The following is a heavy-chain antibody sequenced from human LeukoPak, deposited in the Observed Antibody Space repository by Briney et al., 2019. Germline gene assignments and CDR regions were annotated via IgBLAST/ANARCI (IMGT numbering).Heavy chain of an antibody. CDR2: IYSGGST. J-gene: IGHJ6*03. V-gene: IGHV3-53*01. Sequence: GGSLSLSCAASGFTVSSNYMSWVRQAPGKGLEWVSVIYSGGSTYYADSVKGRFTISRDNSKNTLYLQMNSLRAEDTAVYYCARGLDPYYYYYMDVWGKGTTVTISS. CDR1: GFTVSSNY. CDR3: ARGLDPYYYYYMDV.